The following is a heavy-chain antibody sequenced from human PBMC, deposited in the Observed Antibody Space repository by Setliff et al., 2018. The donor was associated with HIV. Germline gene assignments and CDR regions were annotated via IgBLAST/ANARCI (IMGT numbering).Heavy chain of an antibody. CDR2: ICPADSDT. V-gene: IGHV5-51*01. D-gene: IGHD6-13*01. J-gene: IGHJ5*01. Sequence: GESLKISCKTSGYDFTTNWVGWVRQMPGKGLEWMGIICPADSDTRVNPSFQGHVTISADKSISTTYLQWSSLRASDTAMYYCARVFSAGWFDSWGQGTLVTSPQ. CDR1: GYDFTTNW. CDR3: ARVFSAGWFDS.